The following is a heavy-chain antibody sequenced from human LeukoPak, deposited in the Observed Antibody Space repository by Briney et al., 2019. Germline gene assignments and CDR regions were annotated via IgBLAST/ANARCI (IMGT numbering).Heavy chain of an antibody. Sequence: ASVKVSCKASGYTFTNYEISWVRQAPGQGLEWMGWISADNGNTNSAQKFQGRVTMTTDTSTRTAYMELRSLRSDDTAVYYCARVTSSGYYPHSLDYWGQGTLVPVSP. CDR3: ARVTSSGYYPHSLDY. CDR2: ISADNGNT. D-gene: IGHD3-22*01. J-gene: IGHJ4*02. CDR1: GYTFTNYE. V-gene: IGHV1-18*01.